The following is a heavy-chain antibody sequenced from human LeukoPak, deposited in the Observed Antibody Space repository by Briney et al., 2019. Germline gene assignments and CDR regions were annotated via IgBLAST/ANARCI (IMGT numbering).Heavy chain of an antibody. CDR2: IYHSGST. CDR3: GARRAFDI. V-gene: IGHV4-30-2*01. D-gene: IGHD6-6*01. CDR1: GGSISSGGYY. J-gene: IGHJ3*02. Sequence: SETLSLTCTVSGGSISSGGYYWSWIRQPPGKGLEWIGYIYHSGSTYYNPSLKSRVTISVDRSKNQFSLRLSSVTAADTAVYYCGARRAFDIWGQGTMVIVSS.